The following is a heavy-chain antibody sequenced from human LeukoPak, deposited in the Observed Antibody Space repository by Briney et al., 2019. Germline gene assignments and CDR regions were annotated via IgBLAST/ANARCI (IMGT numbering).Heavy chain of an antibody. J-gene: IGHJ4*02. CDR3: ARQYYDYVWGSYRYPLY. CDR1: GGTFSSYA. CDR2: IIPIFGTA. D-gene: IGHD3-16*02. V-gene: IGHV1-69*13. Sequence: GASVKVSCKASGGTFSSYAISWVRQAPGQGLEWMGGIIPIFGTANYAQKFQGRVTITADESTSTAYMELSSLRSEDTAVYYCARQYYDYVWGSYRYPLYWGQGTLVTVFS.